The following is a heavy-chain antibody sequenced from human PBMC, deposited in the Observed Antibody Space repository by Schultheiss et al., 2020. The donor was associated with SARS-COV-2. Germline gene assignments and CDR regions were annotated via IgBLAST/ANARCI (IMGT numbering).Heavy chain of an antibody. CDR1: GASISSSRYY. Sequence: SQTLSLTCTVSGASISSSRYYWGWIRQSPGKGLEWLGSIYSSGGIYFKPSLQSRVTVSADTSKTHFSLRLSSMTAADTAVYYCAREVATVAFDIWGQGTMVTVSS. CDR3: AREVATVAFDI. J-gene: IGHJ3*02. V-gene: IGHV4-39*02. D-gene: IGHD5-12*01. CDR2: IYSSGGI.